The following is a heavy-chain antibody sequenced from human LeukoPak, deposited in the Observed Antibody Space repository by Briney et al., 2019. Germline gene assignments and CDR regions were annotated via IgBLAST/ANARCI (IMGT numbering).Heavy chain of an antibody. Sequence: GGSLRLSCAASGFTFSDYYMSWIRQAPGKGLEWVSYISSSSSHTNYADSVKGRFTISRDNAKNSLYLQMNSLRAEDTAVYYCARVYSYGLTYCFDYWGQGTLVTVSS. CDR2: ISSSSSHT. V-gene: IGHV3-11*06. CDR1: GFTFSDYY. J-gene: IGHJ4*02. D-gene: IGHD5-18*01. CDR3: ARVYSYGLTYCFDY.